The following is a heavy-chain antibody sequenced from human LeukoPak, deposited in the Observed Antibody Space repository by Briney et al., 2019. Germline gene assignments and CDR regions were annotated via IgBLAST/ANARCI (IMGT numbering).Heavy chain of an antibody. D-gene: IGHD7-27*01. Sequence: KSSETLSLTCAVYGGSFSGYYWSWIRQPPGKGLEWIGYIYYSGSTNYNPSLKSRVTISVDTSKNQFSLKLSSVTAADTAVYYCAKWITGDHWYFDLWGRGTLVTVSS. CDR3: AKWITGDHWYFDL. CDR1: GGSFSGYY. J-gene: IGHJ2*01. V-gene: IGHV4-59*08. CDR2: IYYSGST.